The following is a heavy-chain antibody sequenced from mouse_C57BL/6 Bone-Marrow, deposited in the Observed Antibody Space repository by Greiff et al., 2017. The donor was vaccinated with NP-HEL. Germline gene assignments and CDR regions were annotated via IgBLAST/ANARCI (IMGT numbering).Heavy chain of an antibody. CDR3: VRSGLLWPYWYFDV. CDR1: GFSFNTYA. J-gene: IGHJ1*03. CDR2: IRSKSNNYAT. V-gene: IGHV10-1*01. Sequence: EVQRVESGGGLVQPKGSLKLSCAASGFSFNTYAMNWVRQAPGKGLEWVARIRSKSNNYATYYADSVKDRFTISRDDSESMLYLQMNNLKTEDTAMYYCVRSGLLWPYWYFDVWGTGTTVTVSS. D-gene: IGHD1-1*02.